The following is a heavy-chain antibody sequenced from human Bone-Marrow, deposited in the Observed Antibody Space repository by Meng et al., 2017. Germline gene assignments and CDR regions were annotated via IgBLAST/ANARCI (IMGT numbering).Heavy chain of an antibody. J-gene: IGHJ1*01. CDR1: GGPISSRSYY. CDR3: ATRPEDSSSQEWFLSEYCQH. Sequence: SETLSLTCTVSGGPISSRSYYWGWIRQPPGKGLEWIGSIYYSGSTYYNPSLKSRVTISVDTSKNQFSLKLSSVTAADTAVYYCATRPEDSSSQEWFLSEYCQHWGQGTLVTVSS. V-gene: IGHV4-39*07. CDR2: IYYSGST. D-gene: IGHD6-13*01.